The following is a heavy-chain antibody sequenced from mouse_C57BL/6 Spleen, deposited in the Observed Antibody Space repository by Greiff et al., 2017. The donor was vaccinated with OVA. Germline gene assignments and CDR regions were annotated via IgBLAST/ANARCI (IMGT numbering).Heavy chain of an antibody. V-gene: IGHV1-82*01. CDR1: GYAFSSSW. D-gene: IGHD3-3*01. Sequence: VKLMESGPELVQPGASVTISCKASGYAFSSSWMNWVKQRPGKGLEWIGRIYPGDGDTNYNGKFKGKATLTADKSSSTAYMQLSSLTSEDSAVYFCARRGGDGYFDVWGTGTTVTVSS. CDR2: IYPGDGDT. CDR3: ARRGGDGYFDV. J-gene: IGHJ1*03.